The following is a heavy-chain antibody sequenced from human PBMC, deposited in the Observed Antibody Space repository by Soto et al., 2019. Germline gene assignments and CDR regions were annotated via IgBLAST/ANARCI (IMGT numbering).Heavy chain of an antibody. J-gene: IGHJ5*02. CDR2: ISVTGENS. V-gene: IGHV3-23*01. Sequence: PGGSLRLSCTASQFTFNVYGMSWVRQAPGKGLEWVSSISVTGENSLYADSVRGRFTMSRDNSKSVLYLQMNSLRVDDTAMYYCAKQHADCPSNWRDAWGQGALVAVSS. CDR3: AKQHADCPSNWRDA. D-gene: IGHD2-21*02. CDR1: QFTFNVYG.